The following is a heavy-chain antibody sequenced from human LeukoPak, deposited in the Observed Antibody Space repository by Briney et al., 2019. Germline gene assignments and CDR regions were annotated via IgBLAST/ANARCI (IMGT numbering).Heavy chain of an antibody. CDR1: GFTFSSYW. Sequence: GGSLRLSCAASGFTFSSYWMSWVRQAPGKGLEWVANIKQDGSEKYYVDSVKGRFTISRDNAKNSLYLQMNSLRAEDTAVYYCARGDYYDSSGYYGAAAFDIWGQGTMVTVSS. CDR3: ARGDYYDSSGYYGAAAFDI. CDR2: IKQDGSEK. J-gene: IGHJ3*02. V-gene: IGHV3-7*01. D-gene: IGHD3-22*01.